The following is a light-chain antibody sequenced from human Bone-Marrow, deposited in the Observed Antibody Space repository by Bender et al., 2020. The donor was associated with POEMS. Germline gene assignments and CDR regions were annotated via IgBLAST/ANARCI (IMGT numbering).Light chain of an antibody. CDR1: RSDVGGYNY. CDR3: CSYAGGGTFV. Sequence: QSALTQPASVSGSPGQSITISCTGTRSDVGGYNYISWYQQHPGTVPKLMIYDVNTRPSGLSDRFSGSKSGNTASLTISGLQAEDEADYYCCSYAGGGTFVFGGGTKLTVL. CDR2: DVN. V-gene: IGLV2-23*02. J-gene: IGLJ3*02.